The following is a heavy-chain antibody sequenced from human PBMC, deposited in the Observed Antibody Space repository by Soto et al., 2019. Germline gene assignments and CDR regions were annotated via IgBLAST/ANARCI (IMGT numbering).Heavy chain of an antibody. CDR3: AKDKPGSTGTSSY. CDR2: VYHSGST. J-gene: IGHJ4*02. D-gene: IGHD1-1*01. CDR1: GGSIRSSSYY. Sequence: SETLSLTCTVSGGSIRSSSYYWGWIRQPPGKGLEWLATVYHSGSTYYNPSLKSRLSLAVDTSKNTLYLQMNSLRAEDTAVYYCAKDKPGSTGTSSYWGQGTLVTVSS. V-gene: IGHV4-39*07.